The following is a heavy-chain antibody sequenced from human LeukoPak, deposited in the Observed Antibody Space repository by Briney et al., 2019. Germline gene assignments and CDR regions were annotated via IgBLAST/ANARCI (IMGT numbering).Heavy chain of an antibody. Sequence: GGSLRLSCAASGFTFSSYAMSWVRQAPGKGLEWVSAISGSGGSTYYADSVKGRFTISRDNSKNTLYLQMNSLRAEDTAVYYCEKGARRSTIVLNWFDPWGQGPLVTVSS. CDR3: EKGARRSTIVLNWFDP. D-gene: IGHD1-26*01. V-gene: IGHV3-23*01. J-gene: IGHJ5*02. CDR2: ISGSGGST. CDR1: GFTFSSYA.